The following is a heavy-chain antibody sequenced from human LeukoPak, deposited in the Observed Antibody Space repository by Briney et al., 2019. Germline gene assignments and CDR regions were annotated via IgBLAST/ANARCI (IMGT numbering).Heavy chain of an antibody. J-gene: IGHJ4*02. D-gene: IGHD6-19*01. V-gene: IGHV4-31*03. CDR2: IHYSGNT. CDR3: ARSRVAGKGVKYFDY. Sequence: SHTLSLTFTVPGGSISSGGYYWSWIPQPPGKGLEWIWYIHYSGNTYYNPSLKSRVTISVDTSKNQFSLQLSSVTAADKAVYYCARSRVAGKGVKYFDYWGQGTLVTVSS. CDR1: GGSISSGGYY.